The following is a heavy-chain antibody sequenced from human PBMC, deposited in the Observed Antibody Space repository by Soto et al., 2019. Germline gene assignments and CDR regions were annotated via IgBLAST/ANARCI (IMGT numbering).Heavy chain of an antibody. V-gene: IGHV4-59*12. CDR1: GASISNNY. J-gene: IGHJ3*02. Sequence: PETLSLTCTVSGASISNNYWSWVRQPPGKGLEWIGYICYTGITNYNSSLKRRVTISIDTSNKQLSLNLSSVTAADTAVYYCARAPKIGTRIDAFDIWGQGTMVTVSS. CDR2: ICYTGIT. CDR3: ARAPKIGTRIDAFDI. D-gene: IGHD1-1*01.